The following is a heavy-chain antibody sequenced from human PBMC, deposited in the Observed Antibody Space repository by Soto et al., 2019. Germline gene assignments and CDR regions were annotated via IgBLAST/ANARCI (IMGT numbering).Heavy chain of an antibody. CDR3: ARDVSPGSCVYYFDAFDI. J-gene: IGHJ3*02. CDR2: IKGDGSAK. Sequence: EVQLVESGGGLVHPGGSLRLSCAASGFTFGNYWMTWVRQAPGKGLEWVTNIKGDGSAKSYLDSVRGRFTVSRDNAENSLFLQMNILRAEDTALYYCARDVSPGSCVYYFDAFDIWGQGTMVTVS. V-gene: IGHV3-7*05. D-gene: IGHD1-26*01. CDR1: GFTFGNYW.